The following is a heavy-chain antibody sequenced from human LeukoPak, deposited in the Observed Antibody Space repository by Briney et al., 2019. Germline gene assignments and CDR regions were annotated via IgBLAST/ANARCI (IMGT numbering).Heavy chain of an antibody. CDR2: INHSGST. J-gene: IGHJ2*01. V-gene: IGHV4-38-2*02. CDR3: ARRPIAAASNWYFDL. D-gene: IGHD6-13*01. CDR1: GYSISSGYY. Sequence: SETLSLTCTVSGYSISSGYYWSWIRQPPGKGLEWIGEINHSGSTNYNPSLKSRVTISVDTSKNQFSLKLSSVTAADTAVYYCARRPIAAASNWYFDLWGRGTLVTVSS.